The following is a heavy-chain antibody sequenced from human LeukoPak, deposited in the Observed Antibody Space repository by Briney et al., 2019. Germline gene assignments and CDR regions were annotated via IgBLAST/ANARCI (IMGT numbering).Heavy chain of an antibody. CDR2: INNNGDST. D-gene: IGHD2/OR15-2a*01. Sequence: PGGSLRLSCAASGFTFSSYAMHWVRQAPGRGLEFVSSINNNGDSTYYTHSVKGRFTISRDNSKNTLYLQMNRLRAEDTAVYYCAKPSTPKTFYGDYFDYWGQGTLVTVSS. V-gene: IGHV3-64*01. J-gene: IGHJ4*02. CDR3: AKPSTPKTFYGDYFDY. CDR1: GFTFSSYA.